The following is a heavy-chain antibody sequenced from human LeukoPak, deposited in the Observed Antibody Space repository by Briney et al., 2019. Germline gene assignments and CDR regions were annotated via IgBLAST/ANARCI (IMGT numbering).Heavy chain of an antibody. D-gene: IGHD3-3*01. CDR1: GSTLSSYE. Sequence: QPGGSLRLTCAASGSTLSSYEMNWVRQAPGKGLEWISYISSSDTTKYYADSVKGRFTISRDNAKNSLYLQMNSLRAEDTAVYYCAKGAEDFDFWSGYYGPGLNYMDVWGKGTTVTVSS. V-gene: IGHV3-48*03. J-gene: IGHJ6*04. CDR3: AKGAEDFDFWSGYYGPGLNYMDV. CDR2: ISSSDTTK.